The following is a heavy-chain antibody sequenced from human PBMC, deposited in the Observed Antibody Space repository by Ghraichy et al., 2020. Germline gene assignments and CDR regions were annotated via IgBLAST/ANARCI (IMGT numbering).Heavy chain of an antibody. V-gene: IGHV4-4*09. J-gene: IGHJ5*02. CDR3: ARRVTTTPGERFDP. D-gene: IGHD3-10*01. Sequence: SETLSLTCTVSGGSFSTYYWPWIRQPPGKELEWIGYIYDSGSTIYNPSLKSRVTISADTSRNQFSLTLTSVTAADTAVYYCARRVTTTPGERFDPWGQGTLVTVSS. CDR2: IYDSGST. CDR1: GGSFSTYY.